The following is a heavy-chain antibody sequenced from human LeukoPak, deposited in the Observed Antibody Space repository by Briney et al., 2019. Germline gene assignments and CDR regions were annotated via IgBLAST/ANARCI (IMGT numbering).Heavy chain of an antibody. CDR1: GYTFTSYY. CDR3: ARDPSSTSLYGMDV. CDR2: INPNSGGT. D-gene: IGHD2-2*01. V-gene: IGHV1-2*02. Sequence: ASVKVSCKASGYTFTSYYMHWVRQAPGQGLEWMGWINPNSGGTNYAQKFQGRVTMTRDTSISTAYMELSRLRSDDTAVYYCARDPSSTSLYGMDVWGQGTTVTVSS. J-gene: IGHJ6*02.